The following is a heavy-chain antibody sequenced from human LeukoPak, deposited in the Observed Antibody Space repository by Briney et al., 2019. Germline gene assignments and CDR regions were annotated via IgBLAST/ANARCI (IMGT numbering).Heavy chain of an antibody. J-gene: IGHJ4*02. CDR2: ISGYNGNT. D-gene: IGHD1-26*01. Sequence: GASVKVSCKASSYTFTRCGISWVRQAPGQGLEWMGWISGYNGNTNYAQKFQGRVSMTADTSTSTAYMEVRSLRSDDTAVYYCARSGRGTYYYFDLWGQGTLVTVSS. CDR3: ARSGRGTYYYFDL. CDR1: SYTFTRCG. V-gene: IGHV1-18*01.